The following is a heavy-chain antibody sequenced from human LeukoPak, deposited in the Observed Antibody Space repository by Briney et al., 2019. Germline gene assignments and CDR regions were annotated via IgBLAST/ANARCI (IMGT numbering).Heavy chain of an antibody. CDR3: GRATVTTVDY. Sequence: SETLSLTCTVSGGSISSSSYYWGWIRQPPGKGLEWIGSVYYSGSTYQNPSLKSRVTISVDTSKNQFSLKLSSVTAADTAVYYCGRATVTTVDYWGQGTLVTVSS. CDR1: GGSISSSSYY. J-gene: IGHJ4*02. CDR2: VYYSGST. V-gene: IGHV4-39*07. D-gene: IGHD4-11*01.